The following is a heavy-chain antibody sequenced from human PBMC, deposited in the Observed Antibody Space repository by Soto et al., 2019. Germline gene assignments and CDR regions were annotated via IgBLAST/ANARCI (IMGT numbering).Heavy chain of an antibody. CDR2: ISDDGSNK. D-gene: IGHD5-18*01. Sequence: PVGSLRLSCAASGFTFKTYGMHWVRQAPGKGLEWVAVISDDGSNKYNIASVEGRFTISRDNSKNTLSLQMNSLRDEDMAVYYCARGGGYSYGTNDAFDIWGQGTMVTVSS. CDR1: GFTFKTYG. V-gene: IGHV3-30*03. J-gene: IGHJ3*02. CDR3: ARGGGYSYGTNDAFDI.